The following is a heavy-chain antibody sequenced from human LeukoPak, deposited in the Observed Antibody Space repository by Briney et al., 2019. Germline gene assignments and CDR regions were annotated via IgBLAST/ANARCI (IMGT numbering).Heavy chain of an antibody. CDR1: GGTFSSYA. CDR2: IIPIFGTA. V-gene: IGHV1-69*13. CDR3: ANIGYCSGGSCYSVNYYYFGMDV. D-gene: IGHD2-15*01. Sequence: SVRVSCKDSGGTFSSYAISWVRQAPGQGLEWMGGIIPIFGTANYAQKFQGRVTITADESTSTAYMELSSLRSEDTAVYYCANIGYCSGGSCYSVNYYYFGMDVWGQGTTVTVSS. J-gene: IGHJ6*02.